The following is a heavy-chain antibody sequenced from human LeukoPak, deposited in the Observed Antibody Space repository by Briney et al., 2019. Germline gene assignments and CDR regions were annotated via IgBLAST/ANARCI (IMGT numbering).Heavy chain of an antibody. V-gene: IGHV3-43*01. CDR2: ISWDGGST. J-gene: IGHJ4*02. Sequence: PGGSLRLSCAASGFTFDDYTMHWVRQAPGKGLEWVSLISWDGGSTYYADSVKGRFTISRDNSKNSLYLQMNSLRTEDTALYYCAKDMTGYYDSSPGPTLFDYWGQGTLVTVSS. CDR3: AKDMTGYYDSSPGPTLFDY. CDR1: GFTFDDYT. D-gene: IGHD3-22*01.